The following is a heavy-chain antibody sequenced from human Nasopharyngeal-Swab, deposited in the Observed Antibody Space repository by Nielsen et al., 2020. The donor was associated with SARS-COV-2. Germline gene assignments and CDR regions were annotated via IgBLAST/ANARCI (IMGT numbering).Heavy chain of an antibody. CDR2: IIPILGIA. D-gene: IGHD2-8*01. Sequence: SVQVSCKASGGTFSSYAISWVRQAPGQGLEWMGRIIPILGIANYAQKLQGRVTMTTDTSTSTAYMELRSLRSDDTAVYYCAREKWGDAFDIWGQGTMVTVSS. V-gene: IGHV1-69*04. CDR3: AREKWGDAFDI. CDR1: GGTFSSYA. J-gene: IGHJ3*02.